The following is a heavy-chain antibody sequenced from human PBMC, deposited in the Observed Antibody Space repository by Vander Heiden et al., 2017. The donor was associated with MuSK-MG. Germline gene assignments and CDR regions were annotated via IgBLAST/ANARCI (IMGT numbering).Heavy chain of an antibody. J-gene: IGHJ5*02. CDR3: ARAKAARPVGWFDP. Sequence: QVQLVESGGGVVQPGRSLRLSCAASGFTFSGYAMHWVRQAPGKGLEWVAVISYDGSNKYYADSVKGRFTISRDNSKNTLYLQMNSLRAEDTAVYYCARAKAARPVGWFDPWGQGTLVTVSS. CDR1: GFTFSGYA. D-gene: IGHD6-6*01. CDR2: ISYDGSNK. V-gene: IGHV3-30-3*01.